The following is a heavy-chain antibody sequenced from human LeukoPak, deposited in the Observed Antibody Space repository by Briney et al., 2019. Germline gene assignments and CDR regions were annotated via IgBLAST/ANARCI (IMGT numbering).Heavy chain of an antibody. CDR2: IYPGDSDT. CDR3: ASAIAAAGIEAFDI. Sequence: GESLKISCKGSGYNFSTNWIGWVRQMPGKGLEWMGIIYPGDSDTRYSPSFQGQVTISADRSIGTAYLQWSSLKASDTAMYYCASAIAAAGIEAFDIWGQGTMVTVSS. V-gene: IGHV5-51*01. CDR1: GYNFSTNW. D-gene: IGHD6-13*01. J-gene: IGHJ3*02.